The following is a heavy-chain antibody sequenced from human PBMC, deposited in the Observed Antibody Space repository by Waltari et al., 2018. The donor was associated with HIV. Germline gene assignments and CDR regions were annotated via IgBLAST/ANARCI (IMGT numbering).Heavy chain of an antibody. V-gene: IGHV2-5*02. CDR2: IYWDDDK. CDR3: AHTKAYDSSAYLSPLGTFDI. CDR1: GFSLTTSGVG. D-gene: IGHD3-22*01. Sequence: QITLKESGPTLVKPTQTLTLTCTFSGFSLTTSGVGVGWIRQPPGKALEWLALIYWDDDKRYSPSLKSRLTITKDTSKDQVVLTMTNLDPVDTATYYCAHTKAYDSSAYLSPLGTFDIWGQGTMVTVSS. J-gene: IGHJ3*02.